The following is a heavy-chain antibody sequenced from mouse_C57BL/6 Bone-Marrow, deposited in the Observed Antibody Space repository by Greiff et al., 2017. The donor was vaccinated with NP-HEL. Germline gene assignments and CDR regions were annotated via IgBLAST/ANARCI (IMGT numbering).Heavy chain of an antibody. D-gene: IGHD1-1*01. J-gene: IGHJ4*01. CDR3: AIYYGSSYGAMDY. Sequence: VQLQQSGAELVKPGASVKLSCKASGYTFTSYWMQWVKQRPGQGLEWIGEIDPSDSYTNYNQKFKGKATLTVDTSSSTAYMQLSSLTSEDSAVYYCAIYYGSSYGAMDYWGQGTSVTVSS. CDR1: GYTFTSYW. CDR2: IDPSDSYT. V-gene: IGHV1-50*01.